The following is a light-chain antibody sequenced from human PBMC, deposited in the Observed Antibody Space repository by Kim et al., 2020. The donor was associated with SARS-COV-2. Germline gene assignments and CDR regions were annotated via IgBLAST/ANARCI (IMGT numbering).Light chain of an antibody. CDR3: SSYTSSSTLV. J-gene: IGLJ3*02. Sequence: GQSITISYTGTSREVGGYNYVSWYQQHPGKAPKLMIYDVSNRPSGVSNRFSGSKSGNTASLTISGLQAEDEADYYCSSYTSSSTLVFGGGTQLTVL. CDR2: DVS. V-gene: IGLV2-14*03. CDR1: SREVGGYNY.